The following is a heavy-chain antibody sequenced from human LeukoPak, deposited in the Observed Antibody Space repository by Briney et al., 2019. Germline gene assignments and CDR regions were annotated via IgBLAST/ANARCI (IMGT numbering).Heavy chain of an antibody. CDR2: IIPIFGTA. D-gene: IGHD2-2*02. V-gene: IGHV1-69*13. Sequence: ASVKVSCKASGYTFTSYGISWVRQAPGQGLEWMGGIIPIFGTANYAQKFQGRVTITADESTSTAYMELSSLRSEDTAVYYCARGDCSSTSCYTGPGYSDYYYYMDVWGNGTTVTVSS. CDR3: ARGDCSSTSCYTGPGYSDYYYYMDV. CDR1: GYTFTSYG. J-gene: IGHJ6*03.